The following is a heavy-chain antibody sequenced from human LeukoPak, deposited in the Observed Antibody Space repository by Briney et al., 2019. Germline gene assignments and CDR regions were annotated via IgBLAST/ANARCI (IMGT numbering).Heavy chain of an antibody. CDR3: ARASGGIHLWFDY. V-gene: IGHV3-23*01. D-gene: IGHD5-18*01. CDR2: ISGSGGGT. Sequence: GGSLRLSCAASGFTFSSYAMSWVRQAPGKGLEWVSAISGSGGGTYYADSVKGRFTISRDNSKYTLYLQMNSLRAEDTAVYYCARASGGIHLWFDYWGQGTLVTVSS. CDR1: GFTFSSYA. J-gene: IGHJ4*02.